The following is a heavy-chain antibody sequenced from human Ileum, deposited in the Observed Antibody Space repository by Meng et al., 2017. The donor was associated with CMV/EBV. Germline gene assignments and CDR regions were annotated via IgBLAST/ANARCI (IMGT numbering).Heavy chain of an antibody. CDR1: GFLFGSYY. Sequence: LGCAASGFLFGSYYLTWVRQAPGKGLEWVSYITGSGDIIYYADSVKGRFTISRDNAKSSLYLEINSLRAEDTAVYYCARGNYGFDYWGQGTLVTVSS. J-gene: IGHJ4*02. D-gene: IGHD4-17*01. V-gene: IGHV3-11*01. CDR2: ITGSGDII. CDR3: ARGNYGFDY.